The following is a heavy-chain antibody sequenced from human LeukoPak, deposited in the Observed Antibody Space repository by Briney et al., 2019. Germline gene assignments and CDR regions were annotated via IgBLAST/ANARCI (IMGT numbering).Heavy chain of an antibody. CDR2: IYYSGST. D-gene: IGHD3-22*01. Sequence: SETLSLTCTVSGGSISSYYWSWIRQPPGKGLECIGYIYYSGSTNYNPSLKSRVTISVDTSKNQFSLKLSSVTAADTAVYYCARHPWAPFDSSGYYFSYYYYYGMDVWGQGTTVTVSS. CDR3: ARHPWAPFDSSGYYFSYYYYYGMDV. J-gene: IGHJ6*02. V-gene: IGHV4-59*01. CDR1: GGSISSYY.